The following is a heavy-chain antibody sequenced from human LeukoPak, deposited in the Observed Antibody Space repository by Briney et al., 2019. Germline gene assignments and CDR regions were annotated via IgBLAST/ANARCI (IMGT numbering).Heavy chain of an antibody. J-gene: IGHJ4*02. V-gene: IGHV4-59*01. CDR1: GGSTSTYY. CDR2: IYHSGST. D-gene: IGHD5-12*01. Sequence: SETLSLTCTVSGGSTSTYYWSWIRQPPGKGLEWIGYIYHSGSTNYNPSLKSRVTTLVDTSQNQFYLKLSSVTAADTAVYYCARDGYSGSDALWGQGTLVTVSS. CDR3: ARDGYSGSDAL.